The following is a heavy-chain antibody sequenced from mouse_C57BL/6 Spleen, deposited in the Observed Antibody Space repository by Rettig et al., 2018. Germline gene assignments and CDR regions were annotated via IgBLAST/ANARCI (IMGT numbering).Heavy chain of an antibody. V-gene: IGHV5-6*01. CDR3: ARQDLWTTVVADY. CDR1: GFTFSSYG. D-gene: IGHD1-1*01. CDR2: ISSGGSYT. Sequence: SCAASGFTFSSYGMSWVRQTPDKRLEWVATISSGGSYTYYPDSVKGRFTISRDNAKNTLYLQMSSLKSEDTAMYYCARQDLWTTVVADYWGQGTLVTVSA. J-gene: IGHJ3*01.